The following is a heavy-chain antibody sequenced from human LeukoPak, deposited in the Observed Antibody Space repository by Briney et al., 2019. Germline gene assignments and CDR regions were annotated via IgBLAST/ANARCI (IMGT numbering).Heavy chain of an antibody. Sequence: ASVKVSCKASGYTFTSYGISWVRQAPGLGLEWMGWISAYNGNTNYAQKFQGRVTMTTDTSTSTAYMELRILGSDDTAVYYCARQVDTTMALPDYWGQGTLVTVSS. CDR3: ARQVDTTMALPDY. CDR2: ISAYNGNT. CDR1: GYTFTSYG. V-gene: IGHV1-18*01. D-gene: IGHD5-18*01. J-gene: IGHJ4*02.